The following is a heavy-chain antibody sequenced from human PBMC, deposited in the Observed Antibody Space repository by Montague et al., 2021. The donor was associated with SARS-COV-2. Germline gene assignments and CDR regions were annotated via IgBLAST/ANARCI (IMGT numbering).Heavy chain of an antibody. CDR1: DGSFSGSY. J-gene: IGHJ6*02. D-gene: IGHD4-17*01. CDR3: ARALPVTTFFYSYYGMDV. Sequence: SETLSLTCAVYDGSFSGSYWSWIRQPPGKGLEWIWEINHSGSTNYNPSLKSRVTISVNTSKNQFSLELSSVTAADTAVYYCARALPVTTFFYSYYGMDVWGQGTTVTVSS. V-gene: IGHV4-34*01. CDR2: INHSGST.